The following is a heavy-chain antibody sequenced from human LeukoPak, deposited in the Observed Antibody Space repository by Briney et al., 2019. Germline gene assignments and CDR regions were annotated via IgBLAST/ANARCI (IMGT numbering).Heavy chain of an antibody. Sequence: PGGSLRLSCAASGFTFSSYSMNWVRQAPGKGLEWVSSISSSGSYIYNADSVKGRFTISRDNAKNSLYLQMNSLRAEDTAVYYCAREGARLTLDYWGQGTLVTVSS. D-gene: IGHD3-16*01. CDR3: AREGARLTLDY. J-gene: IGHJ4*02. V-gene: IGHV3-21*06. CDR1: GFTFSSYS. CDR2: ISSSGSYI.